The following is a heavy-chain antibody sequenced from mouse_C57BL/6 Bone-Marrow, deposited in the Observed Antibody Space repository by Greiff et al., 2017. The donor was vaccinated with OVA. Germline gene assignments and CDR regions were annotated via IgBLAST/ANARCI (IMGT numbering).Heavy chain of an antibody. CDR1: GFTFSSYA. CDR2: ISDGGSYT. D-gene: IGHD1-1*01. J-gene: IGHJ2*01. V-gene: IGHV5-4*01. Sequence: EVQGVESGGGLVKPGGSLKLSCAASGFTFSSYAMSWVRQTPEKRLEWVATISDGGSYTYYPDNVKGRFTISRDNAKNNLYLQMSHLKSEDTAMYYCARYYYGSDFDYWGQGTTLTVSS. CDR3: ARYYYGSDFDY.